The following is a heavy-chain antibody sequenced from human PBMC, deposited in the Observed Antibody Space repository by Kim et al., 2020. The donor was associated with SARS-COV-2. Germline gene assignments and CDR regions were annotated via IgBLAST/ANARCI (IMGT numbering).Heavy chain of an antibody. CDR3: ARNLGFGELRGGDY. Sequence: SETLCLTFSVYGGSFSGYYWSWIRQPPGKGLEWIGEINHSGSTNYNPSLKSRVTISVDTSKNQFSLKLSSVTAADTAVYYCARNLGFGELRGGDYWGQGTLVTVSS. V-gene: IGHV4-34*01. J-gene: IGHJ4*02. CDR2: INHSGST. D-gene: IGHD3-10*01. CDR1: GGSFSGYY.